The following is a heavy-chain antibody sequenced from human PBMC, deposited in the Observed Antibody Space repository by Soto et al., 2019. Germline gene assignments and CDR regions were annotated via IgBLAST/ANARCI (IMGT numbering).Heavy chain of an antibody. CDR1: GFTFSSYW. CDR3: ARYCSGGSCYFDAFDI. V-gene: IGHV3-7*05. CDR2: IKQDGSEK. J-gene: IGHJ3*02. D-gene: IGHD2-15*01. Sequence: GGSLRLSCAASGFTFSSYWMSWVRQAPGKGLEWVANIKQDGSEKYYVDSVKGRFTISRDNAKNSLYLQMNSLRAEDTAIYYCARYCSGGSCYFDAFDIWGQGTMVTVSS.